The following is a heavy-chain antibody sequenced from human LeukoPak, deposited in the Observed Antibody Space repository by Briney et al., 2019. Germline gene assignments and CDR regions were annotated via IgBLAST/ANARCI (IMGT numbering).Heavy chain of an antibody. CDR1: GFPFSTYW. Sequence: GGSLRLSCAASGFPFSTYWMSWVRQAPGKGPEWVAKIKHDGTATYYGDSVKGRFTISRDNSKNTLYLQMNSLRAEDTAVYYCAKGGYSISIDYWGQGTLVTVSS. V-gene: IGHV3-7*03. CDR3: AKGGYSISIDY. D-gene: IGHD6-13*01. CDR2: IKHDGTAT. J-gene: IGHJ4*02.